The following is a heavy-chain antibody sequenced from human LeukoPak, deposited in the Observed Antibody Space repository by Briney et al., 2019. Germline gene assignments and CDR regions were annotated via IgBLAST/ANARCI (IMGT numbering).Heavy chain of an antibody. CDR2: ICYSGST. D-gene: IGHD2-2*03. CDR3: ARLLRVGYCSTTTCNWFDP. J-gene: IGHJ5*02. V-gene: IGHV4-39*07. CDR1: GGSIGSTSYY. Sequence: PSETLSLTCVVSGGSIGSTSYYWGWIRQPPGKGLEWIGSICYSGSTYYSPSLKSRVTISVDTSKNQFSLKLSSVTAADTAVYYCARLLRVGYCSTTTCNWFDPWGQGTLVTVSS.